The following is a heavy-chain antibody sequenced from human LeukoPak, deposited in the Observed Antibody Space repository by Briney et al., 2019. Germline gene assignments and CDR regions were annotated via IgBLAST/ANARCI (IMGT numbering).Heavy chain of an antibody. CDR1: GFTFSSYA. Sequence: PGRSLRLSCAASGFTFSSYAMHWVRQAPGKGLEWVAVISYDGSNKYYADSVEGRFTISRDNSKNTLYLQMNSLRAEDTAVYYCARDPNPYSSGRGSWFDPWGQGTLVAVSS. V-gene: IGHV3-30-3*01. CDR3: ARDPNPYSSGRGSWFDP. D-gene: IGHD6-19*01. J-gene: IGHJ5*02. CDR2: ISYDGSNK.